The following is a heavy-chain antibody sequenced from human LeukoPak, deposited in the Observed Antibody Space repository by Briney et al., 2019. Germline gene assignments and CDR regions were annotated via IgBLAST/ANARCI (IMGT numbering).Heavy chain of an antibody. V-gene: IGHV4-39*01. Sequence: SETLSLTCSVSGGSISSSSYFWGWIRQPPGKGLEWIGSIYYTGSAYYNPSLKSRVTISVDTSKSQFSLRLTSVTAADTAVYYCARGNRTWYETFDYWGQGTLVTVSS. CDR1: GGSISSSSYF. CDR2: IYYTGSA. D-gene: IGHD6-13*01. J-gene: IGHJ4*02. CDR3: ARGNRTWYETFDY.